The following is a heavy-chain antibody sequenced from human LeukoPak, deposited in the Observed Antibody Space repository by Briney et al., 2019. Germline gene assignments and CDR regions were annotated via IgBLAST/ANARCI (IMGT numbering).Heavy chain of an antibody. V-gene: IGHV3-30*18. CDR2: ISYDGSNK. J-gene: IGHJ6*02. CDR1: GFTCSSYG. CDR3: AKVGLELPSGMDV. D-gene: IGHD1-7*01. Sequence: GRSLRLSCAASGFTCSSYGMHWVRQAPGKGLEWVAVISYDGSNKYYADSVKGRFTISRDNSKNTLYLQMNSLRAEDTAVYYCAKVGLELPSGMDVWGQGTTVTVSS.